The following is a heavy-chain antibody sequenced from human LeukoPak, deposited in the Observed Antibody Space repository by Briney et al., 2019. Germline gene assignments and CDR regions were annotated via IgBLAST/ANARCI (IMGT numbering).Heavy chain of an antibody. V-gene: IGHV3-53*01. CDR1: GITVSSNY. J-gene: IGHJ3*02. D-gene: IGHD6-13*01. CDR2: IYSGGSK. Sequence: PGGSLRLFCAASGITVSSNYMSWVRQAPGKGLEWVSVIYSGGSKYYADSVKGRLTISRDNSKNTLYLQMNSLRAEDTAVHYCARAHSSSWSLEAFDIWGQGTMVTVSS. CDR3: ARAHSSSWSLEAFDI.